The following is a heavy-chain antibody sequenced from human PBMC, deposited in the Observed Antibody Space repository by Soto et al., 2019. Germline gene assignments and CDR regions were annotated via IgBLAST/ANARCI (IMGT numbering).Heavy chain of an antibody. Sequence: EVQLVESGGGLVQPGGSLRLSCSASGFTFSSYAMHWVRQAPGKGLEYVSAISSNGGSTYYADSVKGRFTISRDNSKNTLYLQMSSLRAEDTAVYYCVKSKGYGGNEYFQHWGQGTLVTVSS. D-gene: IGHD2-15*01. J-gene: IGHJ1*01. CDR2: ISSNGGST. V-gene: IGHV3-64D*06. CDR1: GFTFSSYA. CDR3: VKSKGYGGNEYFQH.